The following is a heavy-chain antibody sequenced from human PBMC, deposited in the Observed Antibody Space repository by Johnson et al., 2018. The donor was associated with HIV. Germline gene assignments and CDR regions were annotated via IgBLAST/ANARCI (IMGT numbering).Heavy chain of an antibody. J-gene: IGHJ3*02. CDR1: GFTFSSYG. CDR2: TNNDGSTT. V-gene: IGHV3-74*02. D-gene: IGHD3-22*01. Sequence: MLLVESGGGVVQPGGSLRLSCAASGFTFSSYGMHWVRQAPGKGLVWVSRTNNDGSTTTYADSVKGRFTVSRDKVKNTLYLQMNSLRAEDTAVYYCAKFRNSGGGYYDSSGYYVVDAFDIWGQGTMVTVSS. CDR3: AKFRNSGGGYYDSSGYYVVDAFDI.